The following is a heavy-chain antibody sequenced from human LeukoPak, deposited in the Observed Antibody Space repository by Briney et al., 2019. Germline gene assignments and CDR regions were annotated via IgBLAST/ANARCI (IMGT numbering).Heavy chain of an antibody. V-gene: IGHV3-23*01. CDR2: ISGSGGST. CDR3: ARHLSIAARPDFDY. J-gene: IGHJ4*02. Sequence: GGSLRLPCAASGFTFSSYAMSWVRQAPAKGLEWVSSISGSGGSTYYADSVKCRFTISRDNSKNTLYLQMNSLRAEDTAVYYCARHLSIAARPDFDYWGQGTLVTVSS. D-gene: IGHD6-6*01. CDR1: GFTFSSYA.